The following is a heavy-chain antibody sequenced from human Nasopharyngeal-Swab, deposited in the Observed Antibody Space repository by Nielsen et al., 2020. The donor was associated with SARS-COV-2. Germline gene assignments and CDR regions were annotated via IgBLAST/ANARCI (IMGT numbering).Heavy chain of an antibody. CDR3: ARVRRPGIAAAGTYPGWGMDV. J-gene: IGHJ6*02. D-gene: IGHD6-13*01. CDR1: GGSVSSGSYY. Sequence: SETLSLTCTVSGGSVSSGSYYWSWIRQPPGKGLECIYYSGSTNYNPSLKSRVTISVDTSKNQFSLKLSSVTAADTAVYYCARVRRPGIAAAGTYPGWGMDVWGQGTTVTVSS. CDR2: IYYSGST. V-gene: IGHV4-61*01.